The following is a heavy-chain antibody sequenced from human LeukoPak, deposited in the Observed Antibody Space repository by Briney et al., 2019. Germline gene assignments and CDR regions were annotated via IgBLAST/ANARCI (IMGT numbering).Heavy chain of an antibody. CDR3: ARESDTAMVTYY. CDR1: RGTFTSYA. V-gene: IGHV1-69*04. J-gene: IGHJ4*02. Sequence: SVRVSSTPSRGTFTSYAISTVREAPGQGLERMGRIIPILGIANYAQKFQGRVTITADKSTSTAYMELSSLRSEDTAVYYCARESDTAMVTYYWGQGTLVTVSS. D-gene: IGHD5-18*01. CDR2: IIPILGIA.